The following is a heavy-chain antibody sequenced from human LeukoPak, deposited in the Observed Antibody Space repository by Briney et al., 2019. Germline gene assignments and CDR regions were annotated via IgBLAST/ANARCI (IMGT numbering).Heavy chain of an antibody. CDR2: INPNSGGT. Sequence: ASVKVSCRVSGYTFTGYYMHWVRQAPGQGLEWMGWINPNSGGTNYAQKFQGRVTMTRDTSISTAYMELSRLRSDDTAVYYCARGPPNRAAAGLNWFDPWGQGTLVTVSS. CDR1: GYTFTGYY. D-gene: IGHD6-13*01. V-gene: IGHV1-2*02. CDR3: ARGPPNRAAAGLNWFDP. J-gene: IGHJ5*02.